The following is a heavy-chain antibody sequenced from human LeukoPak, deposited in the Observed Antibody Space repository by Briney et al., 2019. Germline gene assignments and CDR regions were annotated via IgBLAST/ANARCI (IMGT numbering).Heavy chain of an antibody. D-gene: IGHD5-24*01. CDR2: ISGYNGNT. V-gene: IGHV1-18*01. J-gene: IGHJ4*02. CDR1: GYTFTSYG. Sequence: ASVKVSCKASGYTFTSYGISWVRQAPGQGLEWMGWISGYNGNTNYAQKLQGRVTMTTDTSTSTAYIELRSLRSDDTAVYYCARDGSRRDGYNSRAFDYWGQGTLVTVSS. CDR3: ARDGSRRDGYNSRAFDY.